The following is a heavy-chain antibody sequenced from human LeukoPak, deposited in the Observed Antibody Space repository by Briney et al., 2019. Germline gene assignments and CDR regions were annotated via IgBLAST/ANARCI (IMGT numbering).Heavy chain of an antibody. V-gene: IGHV3-23*01. CDR3: AIDPNWGTHS. J-gene: IGHJ4*02. CDR1: GFTFTNYA. CDR2: ISGGGIVT. D-gene: IGHD7-27*01. Sequence: GGSLRLSCAASGFTFTNYAMSWVRQAPGKGLEWVSAISGGGIVTYYADSVKGRFTISRDNSKNALYLQMNSLRVEDTAVYYCAIDPNWGTHSWGQGVLVTVSS.